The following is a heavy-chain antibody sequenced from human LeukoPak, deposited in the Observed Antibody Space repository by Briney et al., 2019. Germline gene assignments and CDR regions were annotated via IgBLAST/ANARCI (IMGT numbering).Heavy chain of an antibody. J-gene: IGHJ1*01. V-gene: IGHV3-23*01. Sequence: GGSLRLSCAASGFTFSSYAMSWVRQAPGKGLEWVSAISGSGGSTYYADSVKGRFTISRDNSKNTLYLQMNSLRAEDTAVYYCAKDPDFTYYDFWSGSITPGFQHWGQGTLVTVSS. D-gene: IGHD3-3*01. CDR3: AKDPDFTYYDFWSGSITPGFQH. CDR2: ISGSGGST. CDR1: GFTFSSYA.